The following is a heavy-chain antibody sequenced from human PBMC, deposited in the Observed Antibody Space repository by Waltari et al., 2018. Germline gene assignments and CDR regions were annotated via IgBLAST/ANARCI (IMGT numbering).Heavy chain of an antibody. J-gene: IGHJ3*02. CDR1: GFTFTSSA. V-gene: IGHV1-58*02. Sequence: QMQLVQSGPEVKKPGTSVKVSCKASGFTFTSSAMQWVRQARGQRLEWIGWIVVGSGNTNYAQKFQERVTITRDTSTSTAYMELSSLRSEDTAVYYCAADYYYDSSSLRAFDIWGQGTMVTVSS. D-gene: IGHD3-22*01. CDR3: AADYYYDSSSLRAFDI. CDR2: IVVGSGNT.